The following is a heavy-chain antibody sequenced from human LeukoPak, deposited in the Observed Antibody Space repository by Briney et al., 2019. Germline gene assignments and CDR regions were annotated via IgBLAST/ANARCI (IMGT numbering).Heavy chain of an antibody. CDR2: MNPNSGNT. V-gene: IGHV1-8*01. Sequence: ASVKVSCKTSGYTFTSYDINWVRQATGQELEWMGWMNPNSGNTGYAQNFQGRVTMTRDTSITTAYLELSSLRSEDTAIYFCTRGSIAVPYNWFDPWGQGTLVTVSS. CDR3: TRGSIAVPYNWFDP. CDR1: GYTFTSYD. D-gene: IGHD3-3*02. J-gene: IGHJ5*02.